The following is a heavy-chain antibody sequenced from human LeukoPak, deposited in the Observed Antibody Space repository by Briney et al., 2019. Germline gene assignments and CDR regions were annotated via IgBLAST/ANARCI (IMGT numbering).Heavy chain of an antibody. CDR3: ARDREYYYDSSGSLGH. J-gene: IGHJ4*02. V-gene: IGHV1-46*01. Sequence: ASVKVSCKASGYTFTSYYMHWVRQAPGQGLEWMGIINPSGGSTSYAQKFQGRVTMTRDTSTSTVYMELSSLRSEDTAVYYCARDREYYYDSSGSLGHWGQGTLVTVSS. CDR2: INPSGGST. D-gene: IGHD3-22*01. CDR1: GYTFTSYY.